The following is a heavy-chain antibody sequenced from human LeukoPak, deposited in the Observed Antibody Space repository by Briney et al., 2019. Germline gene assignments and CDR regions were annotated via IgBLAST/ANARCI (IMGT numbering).Heavy chain of an antibody. V-gene: IGHV3-30*18. CDR1: GFTFSSYG. CDR3: AKVERLWLPGGIDY. J-gene: IGHJ4*02. D-gene: IGHD5-18*01. Sequence: GGSLRLSCAAPGFTFSSYGMHWVRQAPGKGLEWVAVISYDGSNKYYADSVKGRFTISRDNSKNTLYLQVNSLRAEDTAVYYCAKVERLWLPGGIDYWGQGNLVTVSS. CDR2: ISYDGSNK.